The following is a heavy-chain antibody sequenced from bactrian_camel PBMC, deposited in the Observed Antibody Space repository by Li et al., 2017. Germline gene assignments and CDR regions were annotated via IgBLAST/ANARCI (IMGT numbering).Heavy chain of an antibody. CDR2: VFPGAGVT. CDR1: GYTISTYY. V-gene: IGHV3S40*01. Sequence: VQLVESGGGSVQAGGSLTLSCASAGYTISTYYRVFCMGWFRQAPGKGREGVAAVFPGAGVTYYADSVKGRFTISHDNAKNSVDLQMNSLKPDDTAVYYCAATGQMLSVAGCRTQGTQVTVS. D-gene: IGHD1*01. J-gene: IGHJ4*01.